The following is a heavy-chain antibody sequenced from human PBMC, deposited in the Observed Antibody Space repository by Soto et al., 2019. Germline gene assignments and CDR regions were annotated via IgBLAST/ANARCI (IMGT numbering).Heavy chain of an antibody. CDR2: IIPIFGTA. V-gene: IGHV1-69*06. CDR1: GGTFSSYA. J-gene: IGHJ4*02. Sequence: SVKVSCKASGGTFSSYAISWVRQAPGQGLEWMGGIIPIFGTANYAQKFQGRVTITADKSTSTAYMELSSLRSEDTAVYYCARDTSPTRNFDYWGQGTLVTVSS. CDR3: ARDTSPTRNFDY. D-gene: IGHD2-2*01.